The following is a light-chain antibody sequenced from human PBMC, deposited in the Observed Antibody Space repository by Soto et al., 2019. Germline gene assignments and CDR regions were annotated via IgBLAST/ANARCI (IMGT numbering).Light chain of an antibody. CDR2: DAS. V-gene: IGKV3-11*01. CDR3: QQRSNWPLT. CDR1: QSISSY. J-gene: IGKJ4*01. Sequence: EIVLTQSPATLSLSPGERATLSCRASQSISSYLVWYQQKLGQAPRLLIYDASNRAAGIPARFSGSGSGTAFALTISSLEPEDFAVYYCQQRSNWPLTFGGGTKVEIK.